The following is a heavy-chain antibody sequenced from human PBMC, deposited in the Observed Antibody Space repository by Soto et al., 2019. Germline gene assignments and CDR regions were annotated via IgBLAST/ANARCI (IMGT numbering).Heavy chain of an antibody. V-gene: IGHV4-34*01. CDR3: ARTGRSYDILTAYYSHPFDY. J-gene: IGHJ4*02. CDR1: GGSFSGYY. CDR2: INHSGST. Sequence: PSETLSLTCAVYGGSFSGYYWSWIRQPPGKGREWIGEINHSGSTNYNPSLKSRVTISVDTSKNQFSLKLSSVTAADTDVYYCARTGRSYDILTAYYSHPFDYWGKGALATVFS. D-gene: IGHD3-9*01.